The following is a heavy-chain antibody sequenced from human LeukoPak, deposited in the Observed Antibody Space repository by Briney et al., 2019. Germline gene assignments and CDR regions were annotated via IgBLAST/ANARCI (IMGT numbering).Heavy chain of an antibody. CDR1: GYTFTGYY. V-gene: IGHV1-2*06. D-gene: IGHD2-15*01. J-gene: IGHJ4*02. CDR3: ARDGTGYCSGGSCSSGASFDY. Sequence: GSVKVSCKASGYTFTGYYMHWVRQAPGQGLEWMGRINPNSGGTNYAQKFQGRVTMTRDTSISTAYMELSRLRSDDTAVYYCARDGTGYCSGGSCSSGASFDYWGQGTLVTVSS. CDR2: INPNSGGT.